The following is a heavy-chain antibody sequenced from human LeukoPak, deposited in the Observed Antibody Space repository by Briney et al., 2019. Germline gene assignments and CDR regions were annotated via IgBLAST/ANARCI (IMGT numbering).Heavy chain of an antibody. CDR3: ARGSAAGTGRGSFDP. D-gene: IGHD6-13*01. J-gene: IGHJ5*02. CDR2: IIPIFGTA. V-gene: IGHV1-69*05. Sequence: SVKVSCKASGGTFSSYAISWVRQAPGQGLEWMGGIIPIFGTANYAQKSQGRVTITTDESTSTAYMELSSLRSEDTAVYYCARGSAAGTGRGSFDPWGQGTLVTVSS. CDR1: GGTFSSYA.